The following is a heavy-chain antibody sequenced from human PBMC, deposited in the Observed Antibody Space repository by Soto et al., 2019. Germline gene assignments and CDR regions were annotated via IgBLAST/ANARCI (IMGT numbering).Heavy chain of an antibody. CDR1: GGSTTSGGYS. V-gene: IGHV4-30-2*06. CDR3: ARAFYGVDL. Sequence: SETLSLTFPVSGGSTTSGGYSWSWIRQSPGQGLEWIGYIYQSGSAFYNPSLKTRATILVDRSKNQFSLNLTSVTAADAAVYYCARAFYGVDLWGQGTTVTVSS. CDR2: IYQSGSA. J-gene: IGHJ6*02.